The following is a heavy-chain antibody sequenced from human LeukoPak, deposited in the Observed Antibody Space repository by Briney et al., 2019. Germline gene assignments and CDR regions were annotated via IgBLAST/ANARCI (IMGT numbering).Heavy chain of an antibody. Sequence: PVGSLRLSCAASEFTFSSSTMNWVRRAPGKGLEWVSSISSSSDYIYYADSVKGRFTISRDNAKNSLYLQMNSLRAEDTAVYYCVRIPNTANFPNWFNPWDQGTLVTVSS. CDR2: ISSSSDYI. V-gene: IGHV3-21*01. CDR1: EFTFSSST. J-gene: IGHJ5*02. D-gene: IGHD4/OR15-4a*01. CDR3: VRIPNTANFPNWFNP.